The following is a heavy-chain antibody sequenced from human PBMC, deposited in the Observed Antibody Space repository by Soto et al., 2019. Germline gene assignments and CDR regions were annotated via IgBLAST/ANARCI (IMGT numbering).Heavy chain of an antibody. CDR2: IRSKAYGGTT. CDR1: GFTFGDYA. J-gene: IGHJ6*02. CDR3: TRVAARHYYYYGMDV. D-gene: IGHD6-25*01. Sequence: PGGSLRLSCTASGFTFGDYAMSWFRQAPGKGLEWVGFIRSKAYGGTTEYAASVKGRFTISRDDSKSIAYLQMNSLKTEDTAVYYCTRVAARHYYYYGMDVWGQGTTVTVSS. V-gene: IGHV3-49*03.